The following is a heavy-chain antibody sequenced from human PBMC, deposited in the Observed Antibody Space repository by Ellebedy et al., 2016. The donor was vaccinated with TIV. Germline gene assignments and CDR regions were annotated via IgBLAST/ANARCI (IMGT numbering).Heavy chain of an antibody. V-gene: IGHV3-30*04. J-gene: IGHJ5*02. CDR2: VSYDGSHK. Sequence: GGSLRLSXAASGFTFSSYAMHWVRQAPGKGLEWVAVVSYDGSHKYYADSVKGRFTISRDNSKNTLYLQMNSLRVEDTAVYYCARGQYSSGTNWFDPWGQGTLVTVSS. CDR3: ARGQYSSGTNWFDP. D-gene: IGHD6-19*01. CDR1: GFTFSSYA.